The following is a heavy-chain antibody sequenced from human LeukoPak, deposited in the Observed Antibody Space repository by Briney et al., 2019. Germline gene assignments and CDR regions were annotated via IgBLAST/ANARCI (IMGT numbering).Heavy chain of an antibody. D-gene: IGHD2-15*01. V-gene: IGHV3-21*01. CDR3: ARGPGYCSGGSCYFEHI. Sequence: PGGSLRLSCAASGFTFSSYSMNWVRQAPGKGLEWVSSISSSSSYIYYADSVKGRFTISRDNAKNSLYLQMNSLRAEDTAVYYCARGPGYCSGGSCYFEHIWGEETMVTVSS. CDR1: GFTFSSYS. CDR2: ISSSSSYI. J-gene: IGHJ3*02.